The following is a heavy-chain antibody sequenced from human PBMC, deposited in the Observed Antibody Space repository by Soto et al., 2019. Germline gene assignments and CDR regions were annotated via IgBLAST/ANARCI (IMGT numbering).Heavy chain of an antibody. CDR2: INHSGST. CDR1: GGSFSGYY. D-gene: IGHD6-13*01. J-gene: IGHJ3*02. V-gene: IGHV4-34*01. CDR3: ARGLLGIAARARAFDI. Sequence: QVQLQQWGAGLLKPSETLSLTCAVYGGSFSGYYWSWIRQPPGKGLEWIGEINHSGSTNYNPSLTRRVTISVDTSKNQFSLKLRSVTAADTAVYYCARGLLGIAARARAFDIWGQGTMVTVSS.